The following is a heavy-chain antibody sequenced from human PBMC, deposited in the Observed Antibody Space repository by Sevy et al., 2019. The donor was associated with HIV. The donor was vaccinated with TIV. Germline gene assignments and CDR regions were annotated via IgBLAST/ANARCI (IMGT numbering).Heavy chain of an antibody. CDR3: ATKGVAVDAFDI. Sequence: SETLSLTCSVSGDSMDSYGSYWGWIRQPPGKGLEWIGSIYYTGTTYYNPSLKSRATISVDTSKNEFSLRMTSVTAADTAVYYCATKGVAVDAFDIRGQGTMVTVSS. CDR1: GDSMDSYGSY. V-gene: IGHV4-39*01. J-gene: IGHJ3*02. CDR2: IYYTGTT. D-gene: IGHD5-12*01.